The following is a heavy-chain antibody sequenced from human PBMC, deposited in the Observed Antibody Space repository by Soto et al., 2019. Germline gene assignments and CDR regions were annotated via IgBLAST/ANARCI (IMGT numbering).Heavy chain of an antibody. J-gene: IGHJ5*02. Sequence: PGCSLRLSCAASREPFSSYAVGWVRQAPGKGLVWVSRINNDGSTISYADSVKGRFTISRDNAKNTLYLQMNSLRAEDTAVYYCARSQGWFDPWGQGTLVTVSS. CDR1: REPFSSYA. CDR2: INNDGSTI. CDR3: ARSQGWFDP. V-gene: IGHV3-74*01.